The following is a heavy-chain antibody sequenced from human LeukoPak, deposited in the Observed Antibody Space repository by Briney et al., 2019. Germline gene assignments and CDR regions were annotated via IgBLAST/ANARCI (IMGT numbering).Heavy chain of an antibody. J-gene: IGHJ4*02. CDR1: GFTFSSYE. D-gene: IGHD3-10*01. Sequence: GVSLRLSCAASGFTFSSYEMNRVRQAPGKGLEWVSYISSSGSTIYYADSVKGRFTISRDNAKNSLYLQMNSPRAEDTAVYYCASSASGFGEYHRSDYCGQGTLVTVSS. CDR3: ASSASGFGEYHRSDY. V-gene: IGHV3-48*03. CDR2: ISSSGSTI.